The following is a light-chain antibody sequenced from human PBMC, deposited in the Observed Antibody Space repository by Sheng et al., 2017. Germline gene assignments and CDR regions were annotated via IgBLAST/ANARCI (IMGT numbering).Light chain of an antibody. V-gene: IGLV2-8*01. CDR1: SSDVGGYNY. CDR3: SSFAGGNNV. J-gene: IGLJ1*01. CDR2: EVS. Sequence: QSALTQPPSASGSPGQSVTISCTGTSSDVGGYNYVSWYQQYPGKAPKLMIYEVSKRPSGVPDRFSGSKSGNTASLTVSGLQAEDEADYFCSSFAGGNNVFGTGTKVTVL.